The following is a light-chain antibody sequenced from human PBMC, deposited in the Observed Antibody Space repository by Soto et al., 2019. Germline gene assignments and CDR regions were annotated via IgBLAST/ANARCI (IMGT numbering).Light chain of an antibody. V-gene: IGKV1-16*02. CDR1: QGISSN. Sequence: DIRMTQSPSSLSASVGDRVTITCRASQGISSNLAWFQQKPGKAPKSLIYDISSSHSGVPSKFSGSGSGTDFPLTITSLQPEDFAIYYCQQYNSYPLTFGQGTRLEIK. CDR3: QQYNSYPLT. J-gene: IGKJ5*01. CDR2: DIS.